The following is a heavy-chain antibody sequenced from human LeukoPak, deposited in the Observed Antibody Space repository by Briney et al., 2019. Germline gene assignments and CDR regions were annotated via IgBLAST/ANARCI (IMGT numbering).Heavy chain of an antibody. CDR3: AKGSGSGWYGAYFDY. CDR2: ITGGGGGT. J-gene: IGHJ4*02. CDR1: GFTFSSYA. D-gene: IGHD6-19*01. V-gene: IGHV3-23*01. Sequence: GGSLRLSCAASGFTFSSYAMSWVRQAPGKGLEWVSAITGGGGGTYYADSVKGRFTISRDNSKNTLYLQMNSLRAEDTAVYYCAKGSGSGWYGAYFDYWGQGTLVTVSS.